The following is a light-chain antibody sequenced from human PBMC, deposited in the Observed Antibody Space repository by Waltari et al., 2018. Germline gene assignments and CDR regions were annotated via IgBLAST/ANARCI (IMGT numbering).Light chain of an antibody. CDR1: VFSLNSKNY. CDR2: WAS. CDR3: QQYYTSRRT. V-gene: IGKV4-1*01. Sequence: VFSLNSKNYVVWYRRKPGRAPKRRVDWASTRESGVPDRVSGSGSGTDFTRTISSLQAEDVAIYYCQQYYTSRRTFGQGTKVEIK. J-gene: IGKJ1*01.